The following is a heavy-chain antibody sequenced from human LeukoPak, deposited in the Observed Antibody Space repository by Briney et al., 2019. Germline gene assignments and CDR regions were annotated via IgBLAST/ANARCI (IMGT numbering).Heavy chain of an antibody. D-gene: IGHD3-10*01. J-gene: IGHJ4*02. CDR3: VVGELFGYFDY. CDR1: GGSFSGYY. CDR2: INHRGST. Sequence: SETLSLTCAVYGGSFSGYYWSWIRQPPGKGLEWIGEINHRGSTSYNPSLQSRVTISVVTYKNQFSLKLSSVTAADSAVYYCVVGELFGYFDYWGQGTLVTVSS. V-gene: IGHV4-34*01.